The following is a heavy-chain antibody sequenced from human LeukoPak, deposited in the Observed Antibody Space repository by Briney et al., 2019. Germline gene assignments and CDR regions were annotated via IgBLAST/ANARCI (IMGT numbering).Heavy chain of an antibody. V-gene: IGHV4-59*01. CDR1: GGSISSYY. Sequence: SETLSLTCTVSGGSISSYYWSWIRQPPGKGLEWIGYIYYSGSTNYNPSLKSRVTISVDTSKNQFSLKLSSVTAADTAVYYCARDDYYYDSSGYVYWFDPWGQGTLVTVSS. CDR3: ARDDYYYDSSGYVYWFDP. J-gene: IGHJ5*02. D-gene: IGHD3-22*01. CDR2: IYYSGST.